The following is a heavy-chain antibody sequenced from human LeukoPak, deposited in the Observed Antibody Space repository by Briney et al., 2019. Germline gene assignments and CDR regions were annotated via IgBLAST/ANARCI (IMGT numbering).Heavy chain of an antibody. CDR1: GFTFTTYW. V-gene: IGHV3-74*01. CDR3: ATDPATVGVTTRDY. D-gene: IGHD1-26*01. Sequence: GGSLRLSCAASGFTFTTYWMHWVRQVPGKGLVWVARIKGDGRSTRHADSVKGRFTVSRDNSKNTIFLQMNTLRADDTAVYFCATDPATVGVTTRDYWGQGTPVTVSS. J-gene: IGHJ4*02. CDR2: IKGDGRST.